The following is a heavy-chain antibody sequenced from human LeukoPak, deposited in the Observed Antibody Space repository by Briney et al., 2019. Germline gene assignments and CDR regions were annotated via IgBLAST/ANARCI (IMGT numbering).Heavy chain of an antibody. CDR2: IYYSGST. CDR3: ARRTASGSYYLDY. Sequence: SSETLSLTCTVSGGSISSSSYYWGWLRQPPGKGLEWIGSIYYSGSTYYNPSLKSRVTISVDTSKNQFSLKLSSVTAADTAVYYCARRTASGSYYLDYWGQGTLVTVSS. D-gene: IGHD1-26*01. V-gene: IGHV4-39*01. CDR1: GGSISSSSYY. J-gene: IGHJ4*02.